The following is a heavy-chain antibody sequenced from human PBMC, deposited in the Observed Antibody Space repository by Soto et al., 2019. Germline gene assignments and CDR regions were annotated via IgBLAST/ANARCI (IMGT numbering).Heavy chain of an antibody. CDR3: ARGTPSGVVVTAFDY. D-gene: IGHD2-21*02. V-gene: IGHV1-69*13. Sequence: GAPVKVSCKASGGTFSSYAISWVRQAPGQGLEWLGGTIPTFGTANYAQKFQGRVTITADESTSTAYMELSSLRSEDTAVYYCARGTPSGVVVTAFDYWGQGTLVTVSS. CDR1: GGTFSSYA. J-gene: IGHJ4*02. CDR2: TIPTFGTA.